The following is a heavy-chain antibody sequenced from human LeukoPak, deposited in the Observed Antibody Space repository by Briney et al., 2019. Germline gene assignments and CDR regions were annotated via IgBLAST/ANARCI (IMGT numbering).Heavy chain of an antibody. CDR1: GFTFSSYS. V-gene: IGHV3-21*01. Sequence: PGGSLRLSCAASGFTFSSYSMNWVRQAPGKGLEWVSSISSSSSYIYYADSVKGRFTISRDNAKNSLYLQMNSLRAEDTAVYYCARDLYGDYEDYYYGMDVWGQGTTVTVSS. J-gene: IGHJ6*02. CDR3: ARDLYGDYEDYYYGMDV. D-gene: IGHD4-17*01. CDR2: ISSSSSYI.